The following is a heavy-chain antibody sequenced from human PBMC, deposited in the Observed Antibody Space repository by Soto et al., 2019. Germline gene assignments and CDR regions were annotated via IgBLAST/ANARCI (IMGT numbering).Heavy chain of an antibody. CDR2: ISGSGDST. CDR3: AKVRGLFLHDAFDI. Sequence: GGSLRLSCAGSRFIFSSYAMSWVRQAPGKGLEWVSAISGSGDSTYYADSVKGRFTISRDNSKNTLYLQMNSLRAEDTAVYYCAKVRGLFLHDAFDIWGQGTMVTVSS. CDR1: RFIFSSYA. D-gene: IGHD3-16*01. V-gene: IGHV3-23*01. J-gene: IGHJ3*02.